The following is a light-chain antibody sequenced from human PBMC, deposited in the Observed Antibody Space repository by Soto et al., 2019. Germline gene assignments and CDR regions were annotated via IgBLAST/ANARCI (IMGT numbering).Light chain of an antibody. CDR3: CSFTTTSSRV. CDR1: SSDVGNYAY. CDR2: DVS. V-gene: IGLV2-14*03. Sequence: QSALTQPASVSGSPGQSIIISCTGTSSDVGNYAYVSWYQQHPGKAPKLIIYDVSNRPSGVSDRFSGSKSGNTASLTISDLQTDDEADYYCCSFTTTSSRVFGGGTKLTVL. J-gene: IGLJ3*02.